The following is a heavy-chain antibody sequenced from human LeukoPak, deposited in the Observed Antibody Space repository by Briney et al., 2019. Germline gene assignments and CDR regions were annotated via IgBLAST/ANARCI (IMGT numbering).Heavy chain of an antibody. CDR3: ASINPWEYDSSGYYDY. CDR1: GDSISSSSYY. Sequence: PSETLSLTCTVSGDSISSSSYYWGWIRQPPGKGLEWIGNIYYSGSTYYNPSLKSRVTISVDTSKNQFSLKLSSVTAADTAVYYCASINPWEYDSSGYYDYWGQGTLVTVSS. CDR2: IYYSGST. V-gene: IGHV4-39*01. D-gene: IGHD3-22*01. J-gene: IGHJ4*02.